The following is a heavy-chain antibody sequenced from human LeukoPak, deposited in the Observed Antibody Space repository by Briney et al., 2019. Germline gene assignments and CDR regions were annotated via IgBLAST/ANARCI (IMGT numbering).Heavy chain of an antibody. CDR3: ARGVPAAIRYYYGMDV. CDR2: IYPGDSDT. CDR1: GYSFTSYW. D-gene: IGHD2-2*02. J-gene: IGHJ6*02. V-gene: IGHV5-51*01. Sequence: HGESPKISCKGSGYSFTSYWIGWVRQMPGKGLEWMGIIYPGDSDTRYSPSFQGQVTISADKSISTAYLQWSSLKASDTAMYYCARGVPAAIRYYYGMDVWGQGTTVTVSS.